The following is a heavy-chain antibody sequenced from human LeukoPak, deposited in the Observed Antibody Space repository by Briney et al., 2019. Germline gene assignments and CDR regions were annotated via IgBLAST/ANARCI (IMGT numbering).Heavy chain of an antibody. CDR3: AKEFTMIVVVYL. CDR1: GFTFSSYA. J-gene: IGHJ5*02. D-gene: IGHD3-22*01. V-gene: IGHV3-23*01. Sequence: GGSLRLSCAASGFTFSSYAMSWVRQAPGKGLEGVSAISGSGGSTYYADSVKGRFTISRDNSKTTLYLQMNSLRAEDTAVYYCAKEFTMIVVVYLWGQGTLVTVSS. CDR2: ISGSGGST.